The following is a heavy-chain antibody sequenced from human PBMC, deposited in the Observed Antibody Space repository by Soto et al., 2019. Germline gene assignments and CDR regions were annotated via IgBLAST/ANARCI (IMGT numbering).Heavy chain of an antibody. Sequence: ASVEVSCKASGYTFTSYYMHWVRQAPGQGLEWMGVINAGGGSTGYAQKFQGRVTMTRDTSTNTVYMEVSSLRSEDTAVYYCARLGQSVPPYYLDYWGQGTLVTVSS. V-gene: IGHV1-46*01. CDR1: GYTFTSYY. D-gene: IGHD3-16*01. CDR3: ARLGQSVPPYYLDY. CDR2: INAGGGST. J-gene: IGHJ4*02.